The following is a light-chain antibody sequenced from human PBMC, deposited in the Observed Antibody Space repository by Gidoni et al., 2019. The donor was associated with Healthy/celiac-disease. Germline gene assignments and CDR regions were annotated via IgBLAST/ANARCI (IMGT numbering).Light chain of an antibody. J-gene: IGLJ1*01. CDR2: QDS. CDR1: KLGDKY. CDR3: QAWDTSYV. V-gene: IGLV3-1*01. Sequence: SYELTPPPSVSVFPGQTASITCSGDKLGDKYACWYQQKPGQSPVLVIYQDSKRPAGIPERFSGSNSGNTAALTISGTQAMDEADYYCQAWDTSYVFGTGTKLTVL.